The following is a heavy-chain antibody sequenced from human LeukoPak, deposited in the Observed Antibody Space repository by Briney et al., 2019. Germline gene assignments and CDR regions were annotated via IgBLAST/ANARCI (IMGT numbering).Heavy chain of an antibody. D-gene: IGHD3-22*01. CDR1: GFTFSSYA. Sequence: GGSLRLSCAAFGFTFSSYAMSWVRQAPGKGLEWVSAISGSGGSTYYADSVKGRFTISRDNSKNTLYLQMNSLRAEDTAVYYCAKEGHYYDSSGYSGWGQGTLVTVSS. CDR2: ISGSGGST. CDR3: AKEGHYYDSSGYSG. J-gene: IGHJ4*02. V-gene: IGHV3-23*01.